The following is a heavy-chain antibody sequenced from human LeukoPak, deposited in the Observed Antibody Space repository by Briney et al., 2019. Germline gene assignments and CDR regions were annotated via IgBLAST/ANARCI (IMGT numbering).Heavy chain of an antibody. J-gene: IGHJ4*02. D-gene: IGHD1-26*01. V-gene: IGHV3-74*01. CDR2: INSDGSST. Sequence: GGSLRLSCAASGFTFSSSWMHWVRQAPEKGLVWVSRINSDGSSTSYADSVKGRFTISRDNAKNSLYLQMNSLRDEDTAVYYCARERELLSEFDYWGQGTLVTVSS. CDR1: GFTFSSSW. CDR3: ARERELLSEFDY.